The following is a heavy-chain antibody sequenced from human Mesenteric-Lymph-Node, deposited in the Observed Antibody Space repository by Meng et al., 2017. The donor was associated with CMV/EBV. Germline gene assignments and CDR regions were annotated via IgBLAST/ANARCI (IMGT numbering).Heavy chain of an antibody. J-gene: IGHJ6*02. V-gene: IGHV1-69*10. D-gene: IGHD6-6*01. CDR1: GGTFSSYA. CDR2: IIPILGIA. CDR3: ARCIAARPPGVYGMDV. Sequence: SVKVSCKASGGTFSSYAISWVRQAPGQGLEWMGGIIPILGIANYAQKFQGRVTITADKSTSTAYMELSSLRSEDTAVYYCARCIAARPPGVYGMDVWGQGTTVTVSS.